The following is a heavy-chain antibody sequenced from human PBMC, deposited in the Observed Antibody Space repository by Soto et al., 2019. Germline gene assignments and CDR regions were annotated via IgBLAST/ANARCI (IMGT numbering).Heavy chain of an antibody. Sequence: GESLKISCKGSGYSFTSHWIGWVRQMPGKGLECMGIIFPGESDTRYSPSFQGQVTISADKSISTAYLQWSSLKASDTAMYYCARSASGLLAFDYWGQGTLVNVSS. V-gene: IGHV5-51*01. CDR2: IFPGESDT. D-gene: IGHD2-15*01. CDR1: GYSFTSHW. J-gene: IGHJ4*02. CDR3: ARSASGLLAFDY.